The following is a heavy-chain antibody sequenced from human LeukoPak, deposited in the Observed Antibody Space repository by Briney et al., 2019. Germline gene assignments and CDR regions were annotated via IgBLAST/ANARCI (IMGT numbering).Heavy chain of an antibody. CDR1: GYTFTGYY. CDR3: ARVIETLKDDCSSTSCSYYYYMDV. D-gene: IGHD2-2*01. Sequence: GASVKVSCKASGYTFTGYYMHWVRQAPGQGLEWMGWINPNSGGTNYAQKFQGRVTMTRDTSISTAYMELSRLRSDDTAVYYCARVIETLKDDCSSTSCSYYYYMDVWGKGTTVTVSS. J-gene: IGHJ6*03. CDR2: INPNSGGT. V-gene: IGHV1-2*02.